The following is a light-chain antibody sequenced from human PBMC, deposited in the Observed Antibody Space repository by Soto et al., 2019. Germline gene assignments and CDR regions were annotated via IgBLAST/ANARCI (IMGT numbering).Light chain of an antibody. V-gene: IGKV3-20*01. CDR1: QSVSNSY. J-gene: IGKJ2*01. Sequence: ESVLTQSAGTLSLSPGERATLSCRVSQSVSNSYFAWYQQKPGQALRLLIYRISSRATGIPDRFSGSGSGTDFTLTISRLEPEDFIVYYCQKYSTLPPTFGQGTNLQVK. CDR3: QKYSTLPPT. CDR2: RIS.